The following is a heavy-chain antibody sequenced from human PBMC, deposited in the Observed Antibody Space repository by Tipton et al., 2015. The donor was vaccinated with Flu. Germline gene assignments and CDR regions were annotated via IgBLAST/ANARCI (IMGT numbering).Heavy chain of an antibody. J-gene: IGHJ4*02. CDR3: ARVAEYGDTGYFDY. CDR2: IKQDGSEK. V-gene: IGHV3-7*01. Sequence: SLRLSCAASGFTLSSYWMSWVRQAPGKGLEWVANIKQDGSEKYYVESVKGRITISRDNAKTSLYLQMNRLRAEDTAVYYCARVAEYGDTGYFDYWGQGTLVTVSS. CDR1: GFTLSSYW. D-gene: IGHD4-17*01.